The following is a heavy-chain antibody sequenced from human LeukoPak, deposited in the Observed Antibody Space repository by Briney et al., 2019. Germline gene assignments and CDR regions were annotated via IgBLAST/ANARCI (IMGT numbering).Heavy chain of an antibody. CDR1: GGSFSGYY. J-gene: IGHJ6*03. V-gene: IGHV4-34*01. CDR2: IYYSGST. Sequence: SETLSLTCAVYGGSFSGYYWSWIRQPPGKGLEWIGSIYYSGSTYYNPSLKSRVTISVDTSKNQFSLKLSSVTAADTAVYYCARTPQDIAARPGDYYYYYYMDVWGKGTTVTVSS. CDR3: ARTPQDIAARPGDYYYYYYMDV. D-gene: IGHD6-6*01.